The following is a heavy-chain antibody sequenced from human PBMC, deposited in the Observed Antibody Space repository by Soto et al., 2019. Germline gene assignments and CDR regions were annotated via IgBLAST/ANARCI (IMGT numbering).Heavy chain of an antibody. CDR1: GGSISSSNW. CDR3: ARSYCSGGSCYSRTAEYFQH. Sequence: TLSLTCAVSGGSISSSNWWSGVRQPPGKGPEWIGEIYHSGSTNYNPSLKSRVTISVDKSKNQFSLKLSSVTAADTAVYYCARSYCSGGSCYSRTAEYFQHWGQGTLVTVSS. J-gene: IGHJ1*01. V-gene: IGHV4-4*02. D-gene: IGHD2-15*01. CDR2: IYHSGST.